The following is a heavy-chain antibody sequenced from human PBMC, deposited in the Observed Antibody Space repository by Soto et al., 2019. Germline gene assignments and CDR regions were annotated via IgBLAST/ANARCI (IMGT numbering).Heavy chain of an antibody. CDR3: ARGYSSSWYLFDY. Sequence: EVQLVESGGGLVQPGGSLRLSCAASGFTFSDHYMDWVRQAPGKGLEWVGRIRHKANSYTTEYAASVKGRFTISRDDSKTSLYLQMNSLKTEDTAVYYCARGYSSSWYLFDYWGQGTLVTVSS. D-gene: IGHD6-13*01. CDR2: IRHKANSYTT. J-gene: IGHJ4*02. CDR1: GFTFSDHY. V-gene: IGHV3-72*01.